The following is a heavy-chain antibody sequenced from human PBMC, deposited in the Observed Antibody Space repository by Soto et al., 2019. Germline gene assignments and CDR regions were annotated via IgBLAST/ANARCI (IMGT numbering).Heavy chain of an antibody. V-gene: IGHV1-69*01. CDR3: ARGGIGYCSSTSCHISDKFDY. CDR1: GGTFSSYA. J-gene: IGHJ4*02. Sequence: QVQLVQSGAEVKKPGSSVKVSCKASGGTFSSYAISWVRQAPGQGLEWMGGIIPIIGTANYAQKFQGRVTITADESTSTAYMELSSLRSEDTAVYYCARGGIGYCSSTSCHISDKFDYWGQGTLVTVSS. CDR2: IIPIIGTA. D-gene: IGHD2-2*01.